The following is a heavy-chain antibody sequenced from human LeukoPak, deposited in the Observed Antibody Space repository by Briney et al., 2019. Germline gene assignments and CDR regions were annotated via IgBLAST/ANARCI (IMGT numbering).Heavy chain of an antibody. J-gene: IGHJ4*02. V-gene: IGHV3-15*01. Sequence: GGSLRLSCAASGFTFSNAWMSWVRQAQGKGLEWVGRIKSKTDGGTTDYAAPVKGGFTISRDDSKNTLYLQMNSLKTEDTAVYYCTTEPYGDYLPYYWGQGTLVTVSS. CDR3: TTEPYGDYLPYY. CDR2: IKSKTDGGTT. CDR1: GFTFSNAW. D-gene: IGHD4-17*01.